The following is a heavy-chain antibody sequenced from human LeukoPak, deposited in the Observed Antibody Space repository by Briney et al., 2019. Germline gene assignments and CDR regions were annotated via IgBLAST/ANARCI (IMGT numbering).Heavy chain of an antibody. CDR2: ISSSSSYI. J-gene: IGHJ4*02. CDR1: GFTFSSYS. D-gene: IGHD6-19*01. V-gene: IGHV3-21*01. CDR3: ATRIAVAVGVDY. Sequence: GRSLRLSCAASGFTFSSYSMKWVRQAPGKGLEWVSSISSSSSYIYYADSAKGRFTISRDNAKNSLYLQMNSLRAEDTAVYYCATRIAVAVGVDYWGQGTLVTVSS.